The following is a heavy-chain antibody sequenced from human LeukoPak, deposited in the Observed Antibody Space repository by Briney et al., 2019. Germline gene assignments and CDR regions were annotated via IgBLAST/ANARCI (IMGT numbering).Heavy chain of an antibody. CDR3: ARGSVLRYFDWHTYYYYMDV. J-gene: IGHJ6*03. Sequence: GASVKVSCKASGGTFSSYAISWVRQAPGQGLEWMGGIIPIFGTANYAQKLQGRVTMTTDTSTSTAYMELRSLRSDDTAVYYCARGSVLRYFDWHTYYYYMDVWGKGTTVTISS. CDR2: IIPIFGTA. V-gene: IGHV1-69*05. CDR1: GGTFSSYA. D-gene: IGHD3-9*01.